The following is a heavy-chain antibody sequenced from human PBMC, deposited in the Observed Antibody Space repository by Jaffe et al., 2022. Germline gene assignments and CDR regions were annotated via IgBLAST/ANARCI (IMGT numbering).Heavy chain of an antibody. CDR1: GGTFSSYA. Sequence: QVQLVQSGAEVKKPGSSVKVSCKASGGTFSSYAISWVRQAPGQGLEWMGGIIPIFGTANYAQKFQGRVTITADESTSTAYMELSSLRSEDTAVYYCARVGFGYCSGGSCYSGRPGISDPIGAFDYWGQGTLVTVSS. J-gene: IGHJ4*02. D-gene: IGHD2-15*01. CDR3: ARVGFGYCSGGSCYSGRPGISDPIGAFDY. V-gene: IGHV1-69*01. CDR2: IIPIFGTA.